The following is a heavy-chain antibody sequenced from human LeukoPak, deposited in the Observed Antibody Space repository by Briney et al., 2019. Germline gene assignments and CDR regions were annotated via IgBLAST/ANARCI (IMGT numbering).Heavy chain of an antibody. V-gene: IGHV3-23*01. CDR3: AKRLDYFDY. J-gene: IGHJ4*02. CDR1: GFTFSSYA. Sequence: GGSLRLSCAASGFTFSSYAMSWVRQAPGKGLEWVSTISGISDYTYYADSVKGRFTISRDNSKNTLYLQMNSLRAEDTAVYYCAKRLDYFDYWGQGTLVSVPS. CDR2: ISGISDYT.